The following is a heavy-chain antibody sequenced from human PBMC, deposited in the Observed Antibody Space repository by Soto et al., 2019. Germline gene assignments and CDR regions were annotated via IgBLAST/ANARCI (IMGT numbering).Heavy chain of an antibody. J-gene: IGHJ4*02. CDR3: ARDYYDSSGYYYLIFDY. CDR2: ISAYNGNT. V-gene: IGHV1-18*01. D-gene: IGHD3-22*01. CDR1: GYTFTSYG. Sequence: GASVKVSCKASGYTFTSYGISWVRQAPGQGLEWMGWISAYNGNTNYAQKLQGRVTMTTDTSTSTAYMELRSLRSDDTAVYYCARDYYDSSGYYYLIFDYWGQGTLVTVSS.